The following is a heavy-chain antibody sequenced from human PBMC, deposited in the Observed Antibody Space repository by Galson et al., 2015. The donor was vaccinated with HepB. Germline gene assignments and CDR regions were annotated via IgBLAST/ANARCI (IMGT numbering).Heavy chain of an antibody. D-gene: IGHD2-15*01. Sequence: SCKASGYTFTSYYMHWVRQAPGQGLEWMGIINPSGGSTSYAQKFQGRVTMTRDTSTSTVYMELSSLRPEDTAVYYCARGTDCSGGSCSHDAFDIWGQGTMVTVSS. CDR2: INPSGGST. J-gene: IGHJ3*02. CDR1: GYTFTSYY. V-gene: IGHV1-46*01. CDR3: ARGTDCSGGSCSHDAFDI.